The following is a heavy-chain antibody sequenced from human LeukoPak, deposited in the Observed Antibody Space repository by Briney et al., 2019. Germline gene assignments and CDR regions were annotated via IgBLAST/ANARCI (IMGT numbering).Heavy chain of an antibody. CDR3: ATLRKSLWIPEFDF. Sequence: GGSLRLSCAASGFTFSTYGMHWVRQAPGKGLEWVAFIRYDGSHKYYTDSVRGRFTISRDNSKNTLYLQMSSLRAEDTAVYYCATLRKSLWIPEFDFWGQGTLVTVSS. D-gene: IGHD1-1*01. CDR1: GFTFSTYG. V-gene: IGHV3-30*02. CDR2: IRYDGSHK. J-gene: IGHJ4*02.